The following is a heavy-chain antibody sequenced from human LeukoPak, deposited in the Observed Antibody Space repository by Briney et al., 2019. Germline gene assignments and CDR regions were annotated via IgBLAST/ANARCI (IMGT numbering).Heavy chain of an antibody. CDR1: GFTFRNYG. CDR2: IKQDGSEK. V-gene: IGHV3-7*01. J-gene: IGHJ4*02. CDR3: ARRYFDY. Sequence: GGSLRLSCAASGFTFRNYGMRWVRQAPGKGLEWVANIKQDGSEKYYVDSVKGRFTISRDNAKNSLYLQMNSLRVEDTAVYYCARRYFDYWGQGTLVTVSS.